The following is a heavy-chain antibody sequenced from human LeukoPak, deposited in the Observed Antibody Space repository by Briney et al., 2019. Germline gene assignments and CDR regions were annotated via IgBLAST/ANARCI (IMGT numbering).Heavy chain of an antibody. CDR2: ISSSGSTI. D-gene: IGHD2-2*01. V-gene: IGHV3-48*03. Sequence: PGGSLRLSCAASGFTFSSYEMNWVRQAPGKGLEWVSYISSSGSTIYYADSVKGRFTISRDNAKNSLYLQMNSLRAEDTAVYYCARDPSVVVPAAMGAFDIWGQGTMVTASS. J-gene: IGHJ3*02. CDR3: ARDPSVVVPAAMGAFDI. CDR1: GFTFSSYE.